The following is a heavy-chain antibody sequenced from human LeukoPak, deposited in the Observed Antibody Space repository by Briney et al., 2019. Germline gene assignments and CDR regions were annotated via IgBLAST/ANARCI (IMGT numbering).Heavy chain of an antibody. CDR1: GFTFDDYG. V-gene: IGHV3-20*04. Sequence: PGGSLRLSCAASGFTFDDYGMSWVRQAPGKGLEWVSGINWSGGRTGYADSVKGRFTISRDNAKNSLYLQMNSLRAEDTAVYYCARDSEEMATIPLYYYYYGMDVWGQGTTVTVSS. CDR3: ARDSEEMATIPLYYYYYGMDV. J-gene: IGHJ6*02. D-gene: IGHD5-24*01. CDR2: INWSGGRT.